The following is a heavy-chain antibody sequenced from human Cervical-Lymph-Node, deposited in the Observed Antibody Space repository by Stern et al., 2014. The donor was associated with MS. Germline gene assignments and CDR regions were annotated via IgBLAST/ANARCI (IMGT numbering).Heavy chain of an antibody. CDR2: MYRSGSS. Sequence: VQLVESGPGLVKPSGTLSLTCAVSGDSISSTYWWTWVRQSPGKGLEWIGEMYRSGSSDYNPSLKSRVTISLDKSKNQFSLKLTSVTAADTAVYYCARKDAYDAFDIWGQGTMVTVSS. CDR3: ARKDAYDAFDI. J-gene: IGHJ3*02. D-gene: IGHD2-15*01. V-gene: IGHV4-4*02. CDR1: GDSISSTYW.